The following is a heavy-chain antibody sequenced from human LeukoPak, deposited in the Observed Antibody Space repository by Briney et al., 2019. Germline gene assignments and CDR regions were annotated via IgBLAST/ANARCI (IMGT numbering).Heavy chain of an antibody. CDR2: IYYSGST. V-gene: IGHV4-39*02. J-gene: IGHJ4*02. D-gene: IGHD6-19*01. CDR1: GGSISSSSYY. Sequence: SETLSLTCSVSGGSISSSSYYWGWIRQPPGTGLEWIGSIYYSGSTYYNPSLKSRVTISVDTSKNQFSLKLSSVTAADTAVYYCARDSSGPFDYWGQGTLVTVSS. CDR3: ARDSSGPFDY.